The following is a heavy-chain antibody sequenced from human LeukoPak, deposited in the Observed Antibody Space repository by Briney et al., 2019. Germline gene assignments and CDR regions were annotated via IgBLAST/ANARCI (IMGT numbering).Heavy chain of an antibody. J-gene: IGHJ4*02. Sequence: PGGSLRLSCSASGFTFSSYAMHWVRQAPGKGLEYVSAISSNGGSTYYADSVKGRFTISRDNSKNTLYLQMSSLRAEDTAVYYCVKGPRARDYYDFWSGHLYYFDYWGQGTLVTVSS. V-gene: IGHV3-64D*09. CDR1: GFTFSSYA. D-gene: IGHD3-3*01. CDR2: ISSNGGST. CDR3: VKGPRARDYYDFWSGHLYYFDY.